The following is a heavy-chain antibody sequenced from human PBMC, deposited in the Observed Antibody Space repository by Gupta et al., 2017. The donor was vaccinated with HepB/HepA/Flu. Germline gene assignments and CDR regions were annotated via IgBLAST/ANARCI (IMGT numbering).Heavy chain of an antibody. CDR2: IFSKDEK. CDR3: VRIQPRYGGWFDP. V-gene: IGHV2-26*01. CDR1: GFSLSNATMG. Sequence: QVTLKESGPVLVKPTETLTLTCTVSGFSLSNATMGVSWIRQPPGKALEWLAHIFSKDEKSFATSLKTRLTISRDTSKTQVVLTMTNMDPVDTGTYYCVRIQPRYGGWFDPWGQGTLVTVSS. J-gene: IGHJ5*02. D-gene: IGHD4-17*01.